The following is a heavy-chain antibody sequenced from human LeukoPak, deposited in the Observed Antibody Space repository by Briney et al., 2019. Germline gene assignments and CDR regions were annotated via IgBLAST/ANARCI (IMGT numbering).Heavy chain of an antibody. CDR2: ISGSGGST. D-gene: IGHD2-8*01. CDR3: AKCPPYCTNGVCYTQKYYFDY. Sequence: GSLRLSCAASGFSFSNYAMSWVRQAPGKGLEWVSGISGSGGSTYYADSVKGRFTISRDNSKNTLYLQMNSLRAEDTAVYYCAKCPPYCTNGVCYTQKYYFDYWGQGTLVTVSS. CDR1: GFSFSNYA. V-gene: IGHV3-23*01. J-gene: IGHJ4*02.